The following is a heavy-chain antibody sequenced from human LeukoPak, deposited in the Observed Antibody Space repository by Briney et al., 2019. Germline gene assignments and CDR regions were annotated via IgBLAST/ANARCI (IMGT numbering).Heavy chain of an antibody. Sequence: PGGSLRLSCTASGFTFGDYAMSWVRQAPGKGLEWVGFIRSKAYGGTTEYAASVKGRFTISRDDSKSIAYLQMNSLKTEDTAVYYCTTGADYYDSSGYYYYFGYWGQGTLVTVSS. CDR1: GFTFGDYA. CDR3: TTGADYYDSSGYYYYFGY. J-gene: IGHJ4*02. V-gene: IGHV3-49*04. CDR2: IRSKAYGGTT. D-gene: IGHD3-22*01.